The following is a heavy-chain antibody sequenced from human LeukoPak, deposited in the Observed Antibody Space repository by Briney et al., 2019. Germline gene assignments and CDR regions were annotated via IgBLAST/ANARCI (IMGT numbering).Heavy chain of an antibody. CDR2: IDWDDDK. CDR3: ARTGSGYCSSAMCYESDYFDY. Sequence: SGPTLVNPTQTLTLTCTFSGFSLSTSGVRVSWIRQPPGKALEWLARIDWDDDKFYSTSLKTRLTISKDTSKNQVVLTMTNMDPVDTATYYCARTGSGYCSSAMCYESDYFDYWGQGTLVTVSS. V-gene: IGHV2-70*04. CDR1: GFSLSTSGVR. J-gene: IGHJ4*02. D-gene: IGHD2-2*03.